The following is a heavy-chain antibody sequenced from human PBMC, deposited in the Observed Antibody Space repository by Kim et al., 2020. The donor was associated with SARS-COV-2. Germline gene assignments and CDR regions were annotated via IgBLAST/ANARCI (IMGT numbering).Heavy chain of an antibody. CDR1: GFTFSNYG. D-gene: IGHD1-26*01. Sequence: GGSLRLSCAASGFTFSNYGMHWVRQAPGKGLEWVAVISYDGSNKYYADSVKGRFTISRDNSKNTLYLQMNSLRAEDTAVYYCVDGWSYRLLLYYWGQGTLVTVSS. CDR2: ISYDGSNK. CDR3: VDGWSYRLLLYY. J-gene: IGHJ4*02. V-gene: IGHV3-30*03.